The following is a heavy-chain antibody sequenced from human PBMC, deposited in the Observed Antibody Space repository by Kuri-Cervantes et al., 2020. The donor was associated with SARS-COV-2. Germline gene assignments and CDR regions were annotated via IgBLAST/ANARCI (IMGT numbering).Heavy chain of an antibody. CDR3: AGQAAATHPFDY. CDR2: ISYDGSNK. J-gene: IGHJ4*02. V-gene: IGHV3-30*03. CDR1: GFTFSSYG. D-gene: IGHD2-15*01. Sequence: SLKISCAASGFTFSSYGMHWVRQAPGKGLEWVAVISYDGSNKYYADSVKGRFTISRDNSKNTLYLQMNSLRAEDTAVYYCAGQAAATHPFDYWGQGTLVTVSS.